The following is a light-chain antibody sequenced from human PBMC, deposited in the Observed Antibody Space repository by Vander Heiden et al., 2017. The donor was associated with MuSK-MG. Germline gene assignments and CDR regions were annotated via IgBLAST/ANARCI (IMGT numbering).Light chain of an antibody. V-gene: IGKV3-20*01. Sequence: ELVLTQSPGTLSLSHGERATLSCRASQSVSSSYLAWDQQKPGQAPSLLIYGASSRATGIPDRFIGSGSGTDVTLTISRLEPEDFAVYYCQQYGISPPITFGQGTRLEIK. J-gene: IGKJ5*01. CDR2: GAS. CDR1: QSVSSSY. CDR3: QQYGISPPIT.